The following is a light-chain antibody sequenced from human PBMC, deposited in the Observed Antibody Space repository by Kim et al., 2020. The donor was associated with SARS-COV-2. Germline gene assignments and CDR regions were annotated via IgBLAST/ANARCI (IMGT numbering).Light chain of an antibody. CDR3: QTWHVTNPL. CDR1: SGNITTNY. CDR2: EDK. J-gene: IGLJ3*02. V-gene: IGLV6-57*02. Sequence: NFMLIQPHSVSESPGKTVTISCTVSSGNITTNYVQWYQQRPGSAPTTVIYEDKQRPSGVPDRFSGSIDISSNSASLTISGLKTEDEADYFCQTWHVTNPLFGGGTQRTVL.